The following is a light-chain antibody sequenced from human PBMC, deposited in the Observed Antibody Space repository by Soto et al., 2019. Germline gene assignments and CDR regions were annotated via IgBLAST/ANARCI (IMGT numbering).Light chain of an antibody. V-gene: IGKV4-1*01. CDR3: QQYYSPLLT. CDR1: PSVLYSSYNKRY. J-gene: IGKJ5*01. CDR2: WAY. Sequence: DIALTPSPDSLTLSLGERATINCKSSPSVLYSSYNKRYLAWYQMKPGRPPKTLFSWAYTREPGFPDRCSGSGSGTEFTLTISSLQAEDGAVYYCQQYYSPLLTCGQGTRLEIK.